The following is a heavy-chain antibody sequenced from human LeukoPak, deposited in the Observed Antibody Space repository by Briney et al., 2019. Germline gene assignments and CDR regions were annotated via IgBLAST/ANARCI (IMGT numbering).Heavy chain of an antibody. J-gene: IGHJ6*03. Sequence: SETLSLTCAVYGGSFSGYYWSWIRQPPGKGLEWIGEINHSGSTNYNPSLKSRVTISVDTSKNQFSLKLSSVTAADTAVYYCARGLEYSSSSRYYYYMDVLGKGTTVTVSS. CDR3: ARGLEYSSSSRYYYYMDV. CDR2: INHSGST. D-gene: IGHD6-6*01. V-gene: IGHV4-34*01. CDR1: GGSFSGYY.